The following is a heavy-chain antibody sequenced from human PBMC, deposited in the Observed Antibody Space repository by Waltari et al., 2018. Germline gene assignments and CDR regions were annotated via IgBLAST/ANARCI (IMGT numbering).Heavy chain of an antibody. V-gene: IGHV3-23*01. Sequence: VQLLESGGGLVQSGGSLRLSCAASGFTFRSYAMNWVRQAPGKGGGWGSVIRGRGGSTYYADSVKGRFTISRDNSKNTLYLQMNNLRVEDTAVYYCASSLYGDYTQIWGRVFDYWGQGTLVTVSS. J-gene: IGHJ4*02. CDR1: GFTFRSYA. CDR2: IRGRGGST. CDR3: ASSLYGDYTQIWGRVFDY. D-gene: IGHD4-17*01.